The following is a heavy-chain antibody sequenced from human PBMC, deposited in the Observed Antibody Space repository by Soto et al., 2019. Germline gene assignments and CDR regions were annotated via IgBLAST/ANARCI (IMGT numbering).Heavy chain of an antibody. CDR2: IWYDGSNK. CDR3: ARWAYSLYGMDV. J-gene: IGHJ6*02. D-gene: IGHD4-4*01. Sequence: VAVIWYDGSNKYYADSVKGRFTISRDNSKNTLYLQMNSLRAEDTAVYYCARWAYSLYGMDVWGQGTTVTVSS. V-gene: IGHV3-33*01.